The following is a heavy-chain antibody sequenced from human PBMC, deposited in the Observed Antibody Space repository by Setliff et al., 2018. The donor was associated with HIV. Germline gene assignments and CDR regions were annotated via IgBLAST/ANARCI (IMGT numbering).Heavy chain of an antibody. J-gene: IGHJ3*02. Sequence: GESLKISCVASGFTFTAHYMTWIRQAPGKGLEWVSYIAENAGRTNYADPVKGRFTISRDNTNNALYLQMNDLRAEDTALYYCAREIKTGSGAAFDIWGQGTMVTVSS. CDR1: GFTFTAHY. V-gene: IGHV3-11*05. D-gene: IGHD3-10*01. CDR3: AREIKTGSGAAFDI. CDR2: IAENAGRT.